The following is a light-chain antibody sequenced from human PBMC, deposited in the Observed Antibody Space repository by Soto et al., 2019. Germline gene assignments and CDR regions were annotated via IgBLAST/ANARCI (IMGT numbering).Light chain of an antibody. CDR2: EVT. J-gene: IGLJ2*01. CDR3: SSYTGTSTVV. CDR1: STDVGGYNC. Sequence: QSALTQPASVSGSPGQSITISCTGSSTDVGGYNCVSWYQQYPGKAPKLMIYEVTNRPSGVSNRFSGSKSGNTASLTISGLQGEDEADYYCSSYTGTSTVVFGGGTKVTVL. V-gene: IGLV2-14*01.